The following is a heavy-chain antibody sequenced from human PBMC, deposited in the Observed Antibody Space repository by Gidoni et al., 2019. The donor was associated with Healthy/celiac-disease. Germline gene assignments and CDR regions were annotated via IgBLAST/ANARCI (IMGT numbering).Heavy chain of an antibody. Sequence: EVQLVESGGGLVQPGGSLRLSCAASGFTFSSDWMSWVRQDPGKGLEWVANIEQDGSEKYYVDSVKGRFTISRDNAKNSLYLQMNSLRAEDTAVYYCARDSPYYYDSSGWYYFDYWGQGTLVTVSS. J-gene: IGHJ4*02. V-gene: IGHV3-7*03. CDR1: GFTFSSDW. CDR2: IEQDGSEK. D-gene: IGHD3-22*01. CDR3: ARDSPYYYDSSGWYYFDY.